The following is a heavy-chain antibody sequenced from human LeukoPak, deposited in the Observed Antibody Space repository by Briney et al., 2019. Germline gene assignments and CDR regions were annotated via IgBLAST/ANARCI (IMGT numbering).Heavy chain of an antibody. CDR1: GSSISSYY. J-gene: IGHJ6*03. V-gene: IGHV4-4*07. CDR3: ARDSSSMGFYYYYYMDV. CDR2: IYTSGST. Sequence: SETLSLTCTVSGSSISSYYWSWIRQPAGKGLEWIGRIYTSGSTNHNPSLKSRVTMSVDTSKNQFSLKLSSVTAADTAVYYCARDSSSMGFYYYYYMDVWGKGTTVTVSS. D-gene: IGHD6-6*01.